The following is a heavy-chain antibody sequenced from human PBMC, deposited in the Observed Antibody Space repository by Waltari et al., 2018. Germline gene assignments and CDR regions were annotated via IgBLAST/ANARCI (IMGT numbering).Heavy chain of an antibody. V-gene: IGHV4-59*01. Sequence: QVQLQESGPGLVKPSETLSLTCTVSGGSISSYYWSWIRQPPGKGLEWIGYIYYSGSTNYNPSRKSRVTISVDTSKNQFSLKLSSVTAADTAVYYCARVGNPLFNDAFDIWGQGTMVTVSS. CDR3: ARVGNPLFNDAFDI. CDR2: IYYSGST. CDR1: GGSISSYY. J-gene: IGHJ3*02.